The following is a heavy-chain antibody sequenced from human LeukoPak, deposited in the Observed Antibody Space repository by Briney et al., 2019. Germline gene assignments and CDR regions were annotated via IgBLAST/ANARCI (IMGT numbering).Heavy chain of an antibody. CDR3: ARTFSGWYLYFDS. CDR2: IDYSGRT. Sequence: ASETLSLTCTVSGGSISSYYWSWIRQPPGKGLEWIAYIDYSGRTNYNPSLKSRATISVDTSKDQFSLKLSSVTAADTAVYYCARTFSGWYLYFDSWGHGILVTVSS. D-gene: IGHD6-19*01. V-gene: IGHV4-59*01. J-gene: IGHJ4*01. CDR1: GGSISSYY.